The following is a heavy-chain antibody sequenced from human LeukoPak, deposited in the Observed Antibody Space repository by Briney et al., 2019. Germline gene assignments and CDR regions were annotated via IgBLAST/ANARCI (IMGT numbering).Heavy chain of an antibody. CDR2: IGTAGDT. CDR1: GFTFSSYD. Sequence: PGGSLRLSCAASGFTFSSYDMHWVRQATGKGLEWVSAIGTAGDTYYPGSVKGRFTISRENAKNSLYLQMNSLRAGDTAVYYCARDLEYQLPETFDYWGQGTLVTVSS. J-gene: IGHJ4*02. V-gene: IGHV3-13*01. CDR3: ARDLEYQLPETFDY. D-gene: IGHD2-2*01.